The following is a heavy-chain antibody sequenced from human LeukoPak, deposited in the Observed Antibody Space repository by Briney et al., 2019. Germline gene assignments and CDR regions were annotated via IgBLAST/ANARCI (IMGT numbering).Heavy chain of an antibody. J-gene: IGHJ4*02. V-gene: IGHV3-48*01. Sequence: GGSLRLSCAASGFSFSDYSVNWVRQAPGKGLEWVSYISSGGTTIYYADSVKGRFTISRDNARNSLSLQMNSLRGEDPAVYYCARDRLCSSISCYDYWGQGTLVTVSS. CDR2: ISSGGTTI. D-gene: IGHD2-2*01. CDR1: GFSFSDYS. CDR3: ARDRLCSSISCYDY.